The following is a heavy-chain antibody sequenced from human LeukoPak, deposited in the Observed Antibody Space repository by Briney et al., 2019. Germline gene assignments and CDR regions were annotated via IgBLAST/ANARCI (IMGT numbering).Heavy chain of an antibody. CDR1: GFTFRSYS. Sequence: PGGSLRLSCAASGFTFRSYSMNWVRQAPGKGLEWVSYISSSSSTIYYADSVKGRFAISRDNAKNSLYLQMNSLRAEDTAVYYCARGGRMVRGVIMDDAFDIWGQGTMVTVSS. J-gene: IGHJ3*02. CDR2: ISSSSSTI. V-gene: IGHV3-48*01. D-gene: IGHD3-10*01. CDR3: ARGGRMVRGVIMDDAFDI.